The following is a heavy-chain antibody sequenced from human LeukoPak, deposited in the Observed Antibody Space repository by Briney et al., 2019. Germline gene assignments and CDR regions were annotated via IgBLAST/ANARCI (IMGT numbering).Heavy chain of an antibody. D-gene: IGHD3-22*01. CDR2: INSDGSST. J-gene: IGHJ4*02. CDR3: ARALRYYYDSSGYSEMSY. CDR1: GFTFSSYW. Sequence: GGSLRLSCAASGFTFSSYWVHWVRQAPGKGLVWVSRINSDGSSTSYADSVKGRFTISRDNAKNTLYLQMNSLRAEDTAVYYCARALRYYYDSSGYSEMSYWGQGTLVTVSS. V-gene: IGHV3-74*01.